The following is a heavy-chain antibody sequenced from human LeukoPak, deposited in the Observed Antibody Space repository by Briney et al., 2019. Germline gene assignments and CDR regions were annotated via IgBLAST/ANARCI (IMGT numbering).Heavy chain of an antibody. CDR1: GGSISSYY. V-gene: IGHV4-59*01. J-gene: IGHJ3*02. Sequence: SETRSLTCTVSGGSISSYYWSWIRQPPGKGLEWIGYIYYSVSTNYNPSLKSRVTISVDTSKNQFSLKLSSVTAANTAVYYCARDYLAYYYDSSGHIDAFDIWGQGKMVTVSS. CDR3: ARDYLAYYYDSSGHIDAFDI. D-gene: IGHD3-22*01. CDR2: IYYSVST.